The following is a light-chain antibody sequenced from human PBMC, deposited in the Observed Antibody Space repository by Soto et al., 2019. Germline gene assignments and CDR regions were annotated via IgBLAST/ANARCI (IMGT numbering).Light chain of an antibody. CDR1: SSDIGAYNY. V-gene: IGLV2-8*01. Sequence: QSVLTQPPSASGSPGQSVTISCTGTSSDIGAYNYVSWFQQHPGEAPKLIISEVNKRPSGVADRSAGSKSGNTAPLTVSGLQAEDEADYYCTSYGGRDNLMFGGGTKVTVL. CDR3: TSYGGRDNLM. J-gene: IGLJ3*02. CDR2: EVN.